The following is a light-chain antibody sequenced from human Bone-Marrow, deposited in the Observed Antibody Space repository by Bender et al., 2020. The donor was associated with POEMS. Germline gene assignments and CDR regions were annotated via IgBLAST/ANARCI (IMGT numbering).Light chain of an antibody. J-gene: IGLJ2*01. V-gene: IGLV2-14*03. CDR3: SSYTALTSLVV. CDR1: NSDVGTYKY. Sequence: QSALTQPASVSGSPGQSITISCAESNSDVGTYKYFSWYKQHPGEAPQLVVYDVTKRPAGVSSRFSGSKSGNTASLTISGLQPEDEADYYCSSYTALTSLVVFGGGTKVAVL. CDR2: DVT.